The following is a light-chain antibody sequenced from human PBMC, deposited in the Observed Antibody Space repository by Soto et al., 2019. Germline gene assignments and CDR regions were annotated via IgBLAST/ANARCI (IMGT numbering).Light chain of an antibody. V-gene: IGKV2-30*01. Sequence: VVMTQSPLSLPVTLGQSASISCRSSQSLVFSDGTTHWNWCHQRPGQSPRRLINYVSNRDTGVPDRISGSGSGTDFTLKITRVEAEDVGVYYCKHSAHWPRTFGQGTKVDIK. CDR1: QSLVFSDGTTH. CDR2: YVS. J-gene: IGKJ1*01. CDR3: KHSAHWPRT.